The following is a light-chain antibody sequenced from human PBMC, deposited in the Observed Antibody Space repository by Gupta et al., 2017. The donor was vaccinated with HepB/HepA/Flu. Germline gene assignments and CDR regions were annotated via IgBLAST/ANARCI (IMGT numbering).Light chain of an antibody. V-gene: IGKV3-15*01. CDR2: GAS. CDR1: QSVSNK. J-gene: IGKJ4*01. Sequence: EIVMTQSPATLSVPPGERATLSCRASQSVSNKLAWYQQKPGQAPRLVMYGASTRATGIPARFSGSGSGTEFTLTISSLQSEDFAVYYCQQNSNWPLTFGGGTKVEIK. CDR3: QQNSNWPLT.